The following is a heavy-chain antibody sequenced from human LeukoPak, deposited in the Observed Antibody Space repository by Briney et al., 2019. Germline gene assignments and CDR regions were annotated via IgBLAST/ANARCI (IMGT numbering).Heavy chain of an antibody. Sequence: GGSLRLSCAASGFTFSSYWMSWVRQAPGKGLEWVANIKQDGSEKYYVDSVKGRFTISRDNAKNSPYLQMNSLRAEDTAVYYCARDRAFGGVIGAFDIWGQGTMVTVSS. J-gene: IGHJ3*02. CDR1: GFTFSSYW. CDR3: ARDRAFGGVIGAFDI. V-gene: IGHV3-7*01. CDR2: IKQDGSEK. D-gene: IGHD3-16*01.